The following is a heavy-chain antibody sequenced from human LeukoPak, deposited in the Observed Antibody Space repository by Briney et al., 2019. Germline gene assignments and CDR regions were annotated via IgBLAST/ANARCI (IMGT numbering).Heavy chain of an antibody. CDR3: ARCGSGTYYYYYGMDV. CDR2: IKQDGSEK. J-gene: IGHJ6*02. Sequence: GGSLRLSCAASGFTFSSYWVSWVRQAPGKGLEWVANIKQDGSEKYYVDSVKGRFTISRDNGKNSLNLQMNSLRAEDTAVYYCARCGSGTYYYYYGMDVWGQGTTVTVSS. CDR1: GFTFSSYW. D-gene: IGHD3-10*01. V-gene: IGHV3-7*01.